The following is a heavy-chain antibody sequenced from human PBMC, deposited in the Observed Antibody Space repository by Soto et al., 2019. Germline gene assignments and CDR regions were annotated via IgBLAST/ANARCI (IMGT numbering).Heavy chain of an antibody. J-gene: IGHJ6*02. CDR2: INPNSGGT. Sequence: ASVRVSCKASGGTFSSYAISWVRQAPGQGLEWMGWINPNSGGTNYAQKFQGWVTMTRDTSISTAYMELSRLRSDDTAVYYCARGSNYYGMDVWGQGTTVTVSS. CDR1: GGTFSSYA. CDR3: ARGSNYYGMDV. V-gene: IGHV1-2*04.